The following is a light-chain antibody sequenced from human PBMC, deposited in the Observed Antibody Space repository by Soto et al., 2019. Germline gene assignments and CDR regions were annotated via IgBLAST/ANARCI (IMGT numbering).Light chain of an antibody. V-gene: IGLV2-8*01. CDR3: SSYVGTNIYV. J-gene: IGLJ1*01. CDR2: EVY. CDR1: SSDVGGYNY. Sequence: QSELTKAPSASGSPGQSVTISCTGTSSDVGGYNYVSWYQHHPGKAPKLIIYEVYKRPSGVPDRFSVSKSGTTAALTISGLQAEDEADYYCSSYVGTNIYVFGTGTKVTAL.